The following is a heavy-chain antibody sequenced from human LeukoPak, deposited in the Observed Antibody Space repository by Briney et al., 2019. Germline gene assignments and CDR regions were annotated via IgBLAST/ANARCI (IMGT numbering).Heavy chain of an antibody. V-gene: IGHV4-61*02. CDR1: GGSISSGSYY. J-gene: IGHJ5*02. Sequence: SETLSLTCTVSGGSISSGSYYWSWIRQPAGKGLEWIGRIYTSGSTNCNPSLKSRVTISVDTPKNQFSLKLSSVTAADTAVYYCARDREQQLARGWFDPWGQGTLVTVSS. CDR2: IYTSGST. D-gene: IGHD6-13*01. CDR3: ARDREQQLARGWFDP.